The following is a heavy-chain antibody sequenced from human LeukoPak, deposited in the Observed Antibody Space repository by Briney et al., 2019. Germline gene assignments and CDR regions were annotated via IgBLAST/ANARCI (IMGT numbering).Heavy chain of an antibody. CDR2: IRSSGSTI. CDR1: KFTFSSYS. D-gene: IGHD6-19*01. V-gene: IGHV3-48*01. CDR3: ARDRGGSGWYYFDY. J-gene: IGHJ4*02. Sequence: PGGSLRLSCAASKFTFSSYSMNWVRQAPGKGLEWVSYIRSSGSTIFYADSVKGRFTISRDNTKNSLYLQMNGLRAEETAVYYCARDRGGSGWYYFDYWGQGTLVTVSS.